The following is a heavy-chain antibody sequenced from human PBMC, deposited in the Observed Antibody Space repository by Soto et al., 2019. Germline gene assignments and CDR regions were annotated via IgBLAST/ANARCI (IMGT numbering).Heavy chain of an antibody. CDR1: GFTFRTYG. CDR2: ISSSGSFI. CDR3: AREPEGIAAALDY. J-gene: IGHJ4*02. D-gene: IGHD6-13*01. Sequence: GGSLRLSCAASGFTFRTYGMNWVRRAPGGGLEWVASISSSGSFIYHADSVKGRFTISRDDAEKSLYLQMNSLRAEDTALYYCAREPEGIAAALDYWGQGTLVTVSS. V-gene: IGHV3-21*01.